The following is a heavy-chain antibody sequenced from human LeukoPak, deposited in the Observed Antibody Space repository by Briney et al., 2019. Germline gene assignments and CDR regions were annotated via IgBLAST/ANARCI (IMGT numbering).Heavy chain of an antibody. CDR1: GYTLTELS. J-gene: IGHJ3*02. CDR3: ATSTPYYYDSSGYYYVNDAFDI. V-gene: IGHV1-24*01. D-gene: IGHD3-22*01. Sequence: ASVKVSCKVSGYTLTELSMHWVRQAPGKGLEWMGGFDPEDGETIYAQKFQGRVTMTEDTSTDTAYMELSSLRSEDTAVYYCATSTPYYYDSSGYYYVNDAFDIWGQGTMVTVSS. CDR2: FDPEDGET.